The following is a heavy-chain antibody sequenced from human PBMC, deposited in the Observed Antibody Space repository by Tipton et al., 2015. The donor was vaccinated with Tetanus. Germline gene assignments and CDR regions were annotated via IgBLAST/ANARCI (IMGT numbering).Heavy chain of an antibody. D-gene: IGHD6-19*01. V-gene: IGHV4-30-4*01. CDR1: GGSINRGDYY. CDR2: IYYNGNI. CDR3: ARGNGEGSGWYTY. Sequence: TLSLTRTVSGGSINRGDYYWTWIRQSPGKGLEWIGYIYYNGNIYYNPSLESRAIISGDTSKNQFSLKLTSVSAADTAVYYCARGNGEGSGWYTYWGQGTQVTVAS. J-gene: IGHJ4*02.